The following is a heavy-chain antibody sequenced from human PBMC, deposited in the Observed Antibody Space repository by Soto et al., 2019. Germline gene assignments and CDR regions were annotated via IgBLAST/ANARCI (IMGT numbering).Heavy chain of an antibody. V-gene: IGHV1-2*02. CDR2: INAKSGNP. CDR3: ASEDCRNNCLKGFGY. Sequence: ASVKVSCKASGYIFTDYYLHWVRQAPGQGFEWVGGINAKSGNPKYVPKFQGRVTVTRDTSTSTVYMELNRLTSDDTAVYFCASEDCRNNCLKGFGYWGQGXLVTVSS. J-gene: IGHJ4*02. D-gene: IGHD2-15*01. CDR1: GYIFTDYY.